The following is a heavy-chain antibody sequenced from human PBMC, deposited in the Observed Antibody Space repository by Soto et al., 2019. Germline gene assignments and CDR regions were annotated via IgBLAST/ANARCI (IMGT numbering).Heavy chain of an antibody. V-gene: IGHV3-30*04. CDR1: GFTFSRYA. D-gene: IGHD3-10*01. Sequence: LRLSCAASGFTFSRYAIHWVRQAPGKGLEWVAVISRDGTNKYYVDSVKGRFTISGDNSRNTLYLQMNSLRHEDAAVYYCARSRSGAVADSFDFWGQGTLVTVSS. CDR2: ISRDGTNK. J-gene: IGHJ4*02. CDR3: ARSRSGAVADSFDF.